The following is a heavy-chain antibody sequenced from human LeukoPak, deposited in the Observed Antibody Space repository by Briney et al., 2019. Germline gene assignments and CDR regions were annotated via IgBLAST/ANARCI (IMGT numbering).Heavy chain of an antibody. CDR1: GYTVTGYY. CDR3: AKDSSSYGGD. CDR2: INPNSGGT. J-gene: IGHJ4*02. Sequence: GASVKVSCKASGYTVTGYYMHWVRQAPGQGLEWMGRINPNSGGTNYAQEFQGRVTMTRDTSISTAYMELSRLTSDDTAVYYCAKDSSSYGGDWGQGTLVTVSS. D-gene: IGHD6-6*01. V-gene: IGHV1-2*06.